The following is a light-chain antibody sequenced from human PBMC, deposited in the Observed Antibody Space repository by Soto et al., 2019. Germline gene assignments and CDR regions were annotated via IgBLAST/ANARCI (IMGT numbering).Light chain of an antibody. J-gene: IGKJ1*01. CDR2: DAS. CDR3: QHYDHLPIT. V-gene: IGKV1-33*01. Sequence: DIQMTQSPSSVSASVGDRFTITCQASQDITNYLNWYQQKPGRAPRLLIYDASSLETGVPSRFSGSGSGTDFTLTISSLQPEDVATYYCQHYDHLPITFGQGTKVDIK. CDR1: QDITNY.